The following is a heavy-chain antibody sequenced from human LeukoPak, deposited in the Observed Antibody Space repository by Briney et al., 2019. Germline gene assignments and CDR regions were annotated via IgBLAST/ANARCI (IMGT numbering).Heavy chain of an antibody. Sequence: ASVKVSCKASGYTFTGYCMHWVRQAPGQGLEWMGWINPNSGGTNYAQKFQGRVTMTRDTSISTAYMELSRLRSDDTAVYYCAREDDSSGYYSNWFDPWGQGTLVTVSS. D-gene: IGHD3-22*01. V-gene: IGHV1-2*02. CDR1: GYTFTGYC. J-gene: IGHJ5*02. CDR3: AREDDSSGYYSNWFDP. CDR2: INPNSGGT.